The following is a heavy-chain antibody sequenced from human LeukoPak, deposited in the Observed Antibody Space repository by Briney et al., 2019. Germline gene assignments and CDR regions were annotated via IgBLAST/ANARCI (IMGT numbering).Heavy chain of an antibody. CDR3: TRGISGRWFGESLSENHHYGMDV. CDR2: TYYRSKWYS. D-gene: IGHD3-10*01. J-gene: IGHJ6*02. V-gene: IGHV6-1*01. Sequence: SPTLSLTFAISGDSVSRNSAAWHWLRQSPSRGLEWLGRTYYRSKWYSDYAKSLKSRISINSDTSKNQFSLQLSSVTPEDTAVYYCTRGISGRWFGESLSENHHYGMDVWGQGTTVIVSS. CDR1: GDSVSRNSAA.